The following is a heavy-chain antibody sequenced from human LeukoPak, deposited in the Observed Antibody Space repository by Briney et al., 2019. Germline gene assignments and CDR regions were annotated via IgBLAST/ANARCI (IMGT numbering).Heavy chain of an antibody. D-gene: IGHD1-14*01. CDR2: ISSSSSHI. CDR1: GFTFSAYS. J-gene: IGHJ3*01. CDR3: SRVTRNSGVFDV. Sequence: SGGSLRLSCAASGFTFSAYSMIWVRQAPGKGLEWVSSISSSSSHIYYTDSLMGRFTISRDNAKRSLDLQMNSLRVEDTAVYYCSRVTRNSGVFDVWGQGTMVTVSS. V-gene: IGHV3-21*01.